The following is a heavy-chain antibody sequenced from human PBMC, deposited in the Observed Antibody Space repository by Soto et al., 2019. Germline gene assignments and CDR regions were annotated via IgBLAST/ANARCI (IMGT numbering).Heavy chain of an antibody. CDR3: ARSGGLDRDFNY. Sequence: ASVKVSCKASGGTFSSDSFSWVRQAPGQGLEWMGGIIPMFDTPIYAQKFQDRVTITADESTSTAYMQLSSLRSGDTAVYYCARSGGLDRDFNYWGQGSPVTVSS. D-gene: IGHD2-15*01. CDR1: GGTFSSDS. J-gene: IGHJ4*02. CDR2: IIPMFDTP. V-gene: IGHV1-69*13.